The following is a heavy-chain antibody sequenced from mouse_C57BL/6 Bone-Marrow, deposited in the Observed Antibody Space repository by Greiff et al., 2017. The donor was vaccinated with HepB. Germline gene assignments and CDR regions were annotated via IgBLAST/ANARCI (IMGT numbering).Heavy chain of an antibody. CDR2: INPNNGGT. V-gene: IGHV1-26*01. Sequence: VQLQQSGPELVKPGASVKISCKASGYTFTDYYMNWVKQSHGKSLEWIGDINPNNGGTSYNQKFKGKATLTVDKSSSTAYMELRSLTSEDSAVYYCARVGNYLFAYWGQGTLVTVSA. J-gene: IGHJ3*01. D-gene: IGHD2-1*01. CDR1: GYTFTDYY. CDR3: ARVGNYLFAY.